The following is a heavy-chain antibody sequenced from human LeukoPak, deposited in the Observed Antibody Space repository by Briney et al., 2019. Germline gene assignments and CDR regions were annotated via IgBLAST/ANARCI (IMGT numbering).Heavy chain of an antibody. V-gene: IGHV4-4*07. J-gene: IGHJ3*01. CDR1: GDSISGGYY. D-gene: IGHD3-10*01. CDR3: ARDRGWGAFNA. CDR2: IYFTGTT. Sequence: SETLSLTCTVAGDSISGGYYWDWIRQPAGKGLEWIGRIYFTGTTNYNPSLKSRVTMTVEPSKSQFSLKLTSVTAADTAVYYCARDRGWGAFNAWGQGQGSPSLQ.